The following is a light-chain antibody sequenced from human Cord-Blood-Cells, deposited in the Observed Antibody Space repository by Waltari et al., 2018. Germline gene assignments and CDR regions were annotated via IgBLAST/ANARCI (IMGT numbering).Light chain of an antibody. CDR2: DAS. J-gene: IGKJ3*01. CDR1: QSVSSY. Sequence: GERATLSCRASQSVSSYLAWYQQKPGQAPRLLIYDASNRATGIPARFSGSGSGTDFTLTISSLEPEDFAVYYCQQRSNWPPLFTFGPGTKVDIK. V-gene: IGKV3-11*01. CDR3: QQRSNWPPLFT.